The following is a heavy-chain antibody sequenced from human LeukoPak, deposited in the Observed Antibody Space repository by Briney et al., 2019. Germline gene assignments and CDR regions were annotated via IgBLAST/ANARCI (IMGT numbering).Heavy chain of an antibody. Sequence: GSLRLSCAASGFIFSDHYMDWVRQPPGKGLEWIGSIYYSGSTYYNPSLKSRVTISVDTSKNQFSLKLSSVTAADTAVYYCARLGGLRYFDWSYSILGGWFDPWGQGTLVTVSS. V-gene: IGHV4-38-2*01. J-gene: IGHJ5*02. CDR3: ARLGGLRYFDWSYSILGGWFDP. D-gene: IGHD3-9*01. CDR2: IYYSGST. CDR1: GFIFSDHY.